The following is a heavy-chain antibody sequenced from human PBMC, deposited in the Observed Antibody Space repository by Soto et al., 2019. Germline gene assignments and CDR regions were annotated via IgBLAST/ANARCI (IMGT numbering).Heavy chain of an antibody. J-gene: IGHJ6*02. CDR3: AKDGCSSTSCQHHPTYYYGMDV. CDR2: ISGSGGST. Sequence: GGSLRLSCAASGFTFSSYGMHWVRQAPGKGLEWVSAISGSGGSTYYADSVKGRFTISRDNSKNTLYLQMNSLRAEDTAVYYCAKDGCSSTSCQHHPTYYYGMDVWGQGTTVTVSS. D-gene: IGHD2-2*01. V-gene: IGHV3-23*01. CDR1: GFTFSSYG.